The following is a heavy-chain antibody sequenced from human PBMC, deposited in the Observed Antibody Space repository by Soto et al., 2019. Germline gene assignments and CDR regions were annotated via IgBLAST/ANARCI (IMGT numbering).Heavy chain of an antibody. CDR1: GDSVSSNSAA. J-gene: IGHJ6*02. CDR2: TYYRSKWYN. V-gene: IGHV6-1*01. D-gene: IGHD6-19*01. Sequence: PSQTLSLTCAISGDSVSSNSAAWNWIGQSPSRGLEWLGRTYYRSKWYNDYAVSVKSRITINPDTSKNQFSLQLNSVTPEDTAVYYCARERWLAARGIDYYGMDVWGQGTTVTVSS. CDR3: ARERWLAARGIDYYGMDV.